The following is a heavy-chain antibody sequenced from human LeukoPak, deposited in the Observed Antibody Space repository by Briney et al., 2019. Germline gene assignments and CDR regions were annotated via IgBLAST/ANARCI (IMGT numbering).Heavy chain of an antibody. Sequence: PGGSLRLSCAASGFTFTTYWMSWVRQAPGKGLEWVANIKQDGSEKYYVDSVKGRFTISRDNAKNSLYLQMNSLRAEDTAVYYCAREGGDYNVDYYYYGMDVWGQGTTVTVSS. D-gene: IGHD4-17*01. CDR2: IKQDGSEK. V-gene: IGHV3-7*03. J-gene: IGHJ6*02. CDR1: GFTFTTYW. CDR3: AREGGDYNVDYYYYGMDV.